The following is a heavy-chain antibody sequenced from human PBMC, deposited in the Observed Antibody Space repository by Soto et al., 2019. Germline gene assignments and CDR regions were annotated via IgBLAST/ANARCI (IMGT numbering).Heavy chain of an antibody. CDR1: GGTFSSHT. CDR3: ARPDFGDYWYFDL. V-gene: IGHV1-69*08. Sequence: QDQLVQSGAEVKKPGSSVKVSCKASGGTFSSHTLSWVRQAPGQGLEWMGRIIPAIGTATYAQKFQGRVTITAAEYATTVYMELNSLRSEDTAVYYSARPDFGDYWYFDLWGRGTLVTVSS. J-gene: IGHJ2*01. CDR2: IIPAIGTA. D-gene: IGHD4-17*01.